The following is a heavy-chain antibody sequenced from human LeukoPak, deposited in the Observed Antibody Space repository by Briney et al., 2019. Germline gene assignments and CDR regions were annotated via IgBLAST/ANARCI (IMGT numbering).Heavy chain of an antibody. CDR1: GFTFSNHG. CDR2: ISPSGDIT. J-gene: IGHJ4*02. D-gene: IGHD3-10*01. CDR3: AKDDAWLRFGE. V-gene: IGHV3-23*01. Sequence: HSGGTLRLSCAASGFTFSNHGMNWVRQAPGKGLEWVSGISPSGDITYYADYVEGRFTISRDNSKNTLYLEVISLTAEDTAVYYCAKDDAWLRFGEWSQGTLVTVSS.